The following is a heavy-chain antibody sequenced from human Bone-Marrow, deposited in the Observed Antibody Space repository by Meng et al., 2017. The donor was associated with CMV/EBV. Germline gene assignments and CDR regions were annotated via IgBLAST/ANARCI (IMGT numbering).Heavy chain of an antibody. CDR1: GGSFSGNY. V-gene: IGHV4-59*01. J-gene: IGHJ4*02. D-gene: IGHD1-26*01. CDR3: AREAILGGFDY. CDR2: IYYSGST. Sequence: SETLSLTCAVYGGSFSGNYWRCIRQPPGKGLEWIGYIYYSGSTNYNPSLKSRVTISVDTSKNQFSLKLSSVTAADTAVYYCAREAILGGFDYWGQGTLVTVSS.